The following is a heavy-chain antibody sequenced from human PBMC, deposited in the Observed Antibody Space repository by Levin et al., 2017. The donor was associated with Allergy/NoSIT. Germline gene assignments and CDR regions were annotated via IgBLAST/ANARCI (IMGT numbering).Heavy chain of an antibody. D-gene: IGHD2-2*01. CDR1: GFTFSSYA. Sequence: GESLKISCAASGFTFSSYAMHWVRQAPGKGLEWVAVISYDGSNKYYADSVKGRFTISRDNSKNTLYLQMNSLRAEDTAVYYCARAGGVPAAMDYYYYDGMDVWGQGTTVTVSS. CDR2: ISYDGSNK. J-gene: IGHJ6*02. CDR3: ARAGGVPAAMDYYYYDGMDV. V-gene: IGHV3-30-3*01.